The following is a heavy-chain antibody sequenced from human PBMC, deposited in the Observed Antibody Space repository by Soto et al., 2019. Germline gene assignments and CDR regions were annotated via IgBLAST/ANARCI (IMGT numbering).Heavy chain of an antibody. Sequence: QVQLVESGGGVVQPGRSLRLSCAASGFTFISYAMHWVRQAPGKGLEWVAVISFDGSTEYYADSVKGRFTISRDNSKNTVYPQMNSLRSEATAVYYCARSRHGSGSYTHFYYGLDVWGQGTTVTVSS. CDR2: ISFDGSTE. CDR1: GFTFISYA. J-gene: IGHJ6*02. V-gene: IGHV3-30-3*01. D-gene: IGHD3-10*01. CDR3: ARSRHGSGSYTHFYYGLDV.